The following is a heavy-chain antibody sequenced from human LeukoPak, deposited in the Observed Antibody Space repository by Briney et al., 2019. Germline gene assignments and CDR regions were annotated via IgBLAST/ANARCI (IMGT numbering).Heavy chain of an antibody. Sequence: GGSLRLSCAASGFTFDDYAMHWVRQAPGKGLEWVSGINWNSGSIGYADSVKGRFTISRDNAKNTLYLQMNSLRTEDSALYYCVVDLSGSADYWGQGTLVTVSS. J-gene: IGHJ4*02. CDR2: INWNSGSI. CDR1: GFTFDDYA. D-gene: IGHD3-10*01. CDR3: VVDLSGSADY. V-gene: IGHV3-9*01.